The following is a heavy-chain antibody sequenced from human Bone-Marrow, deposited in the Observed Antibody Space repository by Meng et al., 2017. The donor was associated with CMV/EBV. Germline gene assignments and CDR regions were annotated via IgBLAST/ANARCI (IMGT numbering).Heavy chain of an antibody. CDR1: GYTFSTYD. CDR2: MNANSGNT. Sequence: ASVKVSCKASGYTFSTYDINWVRLATGQGLEWMGWMNANSGNTGYAQKFQGRVSMTRDTSTSTAYMELSSLRSDDTAVYYCARTRIEVEPDGRKIKYYNYGMDVWGQGTTVTGSS. D-gene: IGHD2-2*01. V-gene: IGHV1-8*02. CDR3: ARTRIEVEPDGRKIKYYNYGMDV. J-gene: IGHJ6*02.